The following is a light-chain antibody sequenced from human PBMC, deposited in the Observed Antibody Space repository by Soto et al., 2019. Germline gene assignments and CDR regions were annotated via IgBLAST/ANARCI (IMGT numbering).Light chain of an antibody. Sequence: DTQRTQPPSILSASFGERVTITFRASQSIRSWLAWYQQKPGKAPKLLIYDAYSLESGVPSRFSGRRSVTEFTLTIAGLQPEDFATYYCQQYVTDWMFGQGTRVDIK. CDR3: QQYVTDWM. CDR1: QSIRSW. J-gene: IGKJ1*01. CDR2: DAY. V-gene: IGKV1-5*01.